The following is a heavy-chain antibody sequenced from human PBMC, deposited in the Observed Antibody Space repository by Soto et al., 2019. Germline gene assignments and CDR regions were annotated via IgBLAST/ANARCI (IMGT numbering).Heavy chain of an antibody. CDR2: IYPGGPA. CDR3: ATLPPPFDY. J-gene: IGHJ4*02. CDR1: GYSIRSGYY. Sequence: PSETLSLTCIVSGYSIRSGYYWGWVRQSPGKGLEWIDSIYPGGPAYYKPSLKSRVTISVDTSKNQISLKLNSVTAADTAVYYCATLPPPFDYWGQGTLVTVSS. V-gene: IGHV4-38-2*02.